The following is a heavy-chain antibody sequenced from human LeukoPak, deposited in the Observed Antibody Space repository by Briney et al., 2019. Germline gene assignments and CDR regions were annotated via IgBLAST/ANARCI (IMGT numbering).Heavy chain of an antibody. D-gene: IGHD3-3*01. Sequence: GGSLRLSCATSGFTFSSYWMHWVRQAPGKGLVWVSRINPDGSGPIYADSVKGRFTISRDNAKNTLYLQMNSLRAEDTAVYYCARDNSPYDFWSGYYPYYYYYYMDVWGKGTTVTASS. CDR3: ARDNSPYDFWSGYYPYYYYYYMDV. V-gene: IGHV3-74*01. CDR2: INPDGSGP. J-gene: IGHJ6*03. CDR1: GFTFSSYW.